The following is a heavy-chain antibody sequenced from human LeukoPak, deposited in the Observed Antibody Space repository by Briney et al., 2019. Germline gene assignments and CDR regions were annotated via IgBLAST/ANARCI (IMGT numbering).Heavy chain of an antibody. CDR1: GFTFSSYW. J-gene: IGHJ4*02. D-gene: IGHD3/OR15-3a*01. CDR2: IKQDGSEK. CDR3: ARGGRGDY. Sequence: PGRSLRLSCAASGFTFSSYWMSWVRPAPGKGLEWVASIKQDGSEKNYVDSVKGRFTISRDNAKNSLYLQMNSPRAEDTAVYYCARGGRGDYWGQGTLVTVSS. V-gene: IGHV3-7*01.